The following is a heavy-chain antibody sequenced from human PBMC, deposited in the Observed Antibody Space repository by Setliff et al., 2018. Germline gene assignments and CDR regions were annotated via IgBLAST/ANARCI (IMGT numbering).Heavy chain of an antibody. J-gene: IGHJ4*02. CDR3: ERLVRYCSTTSCQRTSGDDF. D-gene: IGHD2-2*01. Sequence: ASVKVSCKASGYTFTNYGISWVRQAPGQGLEWMGWISPYTGNTFYAPQFQGRVIMTTDTSAKTAYMDLRSLRSDDTAVYYCERLVRYCSTTSCQRTSGDDFWGLGTLVTVSS. V-gene: IGHV1-18*01. CDR1: GYTFTNYG. CDR2: ISPYTGNT.